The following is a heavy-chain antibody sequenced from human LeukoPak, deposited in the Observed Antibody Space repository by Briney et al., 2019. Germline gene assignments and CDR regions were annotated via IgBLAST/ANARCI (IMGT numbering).Heavy chain of an antibody. V-gene: IGHV3-23*01. D-gene: IGHD1-26*01. CDR1: GFTFSSYA. J-gene: IGHJ4*02. Sequence: QPGGSLRLSCAASGFTFSSYAMSWVRQAPGKGLEWVSAISGSGGSTYYADSVKGRFTISRDNSKNTLYLQMNSLRAEDTAVYYCAKEVESYSRSYGAYLDDWGQGTLVTVSS. CDR3: AKEVESYSRSYGAYLDD. CDR2: ISGSGGST.